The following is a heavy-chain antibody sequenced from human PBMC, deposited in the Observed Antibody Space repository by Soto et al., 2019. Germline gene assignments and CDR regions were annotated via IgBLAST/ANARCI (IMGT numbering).Heavy chain of an antibody. D-gene: IGHD2-21*02. Sequence: GSLRLSCSASGFTFSSYAMHWVRQAPGKGLEYVSAISSNGGSTYYADSVKGRFTISRDNSKNTLYLQMSSLRAEDTAVYYCVKAYCGGDCYSRYWGQGTLVTVSS. V-gene: IGHV3-64D*06. CDR1: GFTFSSYA. CDR3: VKAYCGGDCYSRY. CDR2: ISSNGGST. J-gene: IGHJ4*02.